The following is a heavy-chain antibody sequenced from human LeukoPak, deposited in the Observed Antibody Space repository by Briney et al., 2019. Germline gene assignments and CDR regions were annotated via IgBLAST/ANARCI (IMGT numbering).Heavy chain of an antibody. CDR3: ARDNTVVVVAATGASWFDP. Sequence: GGSLRLSCAGTGFMFSNYGMHWVRQAPGKGLEWVAVISYDGSNKYYADSVKGRFTISRDNAKNSLYLQMNSLRAEDTAVYYCARDNTVVVVAATGASWFDPWGQGTLVTVSS. J-gene: IGHJ5*02. CDR2: ISYDGSNK. CDR1: GFMFSNYG. V-gene: IGHV3-33*05. D-gene: IGHD2-15*01.